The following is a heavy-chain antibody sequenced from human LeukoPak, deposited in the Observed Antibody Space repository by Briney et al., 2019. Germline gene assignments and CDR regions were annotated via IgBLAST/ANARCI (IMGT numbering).Heavy chain of an antibody. V-gene: IGHV3-53*01. Sequence: PSETLSLTCTVSAGSITSGSHHWGWIRQAPGRGLEWVSVIYSAGSTYYADSVKGRFTISRDNSKNTLYLQMNSLRAEVTAVYYCASRTYYDTDPSKEYWGQGTLVTVSS. D-gene: IGHD3-22*01. CDR1: AGSITSGSHH. J-gene: IGHJ4*02. CDR2: IYSAGST. CDR3: ASRTYYDTDPSKEY.